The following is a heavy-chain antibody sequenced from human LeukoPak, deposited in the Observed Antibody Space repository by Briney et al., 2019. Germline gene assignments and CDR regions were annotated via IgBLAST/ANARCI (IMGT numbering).Heavy chain of an antibody. CDR1: GGSISSGSYY. D-gene: IGHD3-3*01. V-gene: IGHV4-61*02. Sequence: SQTLSLTCTVSGGSISSGSYYWSWIRQPAGKGLEWIGRIYTSGSTNYNPSLKSRVTISVDTSKSQFSLKLSSVTAADAAVYYCAATPLRFLEWFPPPYYMDVWGKGTTVTVSS. CDR3: AATPLRFLEWFPPPYYMDV. J-gene: IGHJ6*03. CDR2: IYTSGST.